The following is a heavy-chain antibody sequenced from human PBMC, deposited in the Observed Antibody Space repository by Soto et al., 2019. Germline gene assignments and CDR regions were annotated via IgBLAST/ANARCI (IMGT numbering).Heavy chain of an antibody. Sequence: GASVKVSCKASGYTFTSYYMQWVRQAPGQGLEWMGIINPSGGSTSYAQKFQGRVTMTRDTSTSTVYMELSSLRSEDTAVYYCARTEDSYGYGDYYYGMDVWGQGTTVTVYS. CDR2: INPSGGST. D-gene: IGHD5-18*01. CDR3: ARTEDSYGYGDYYYGMDV. V-gene: IGHV1-46*01. J-gene: IGHJ6*02. CDR1: GYTFTSYY.